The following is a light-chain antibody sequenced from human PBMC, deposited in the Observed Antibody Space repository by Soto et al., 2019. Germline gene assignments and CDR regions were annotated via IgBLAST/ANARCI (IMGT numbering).Light chain of an antibody. CDR1: QSLLHSGDGNTY. J-gene: IGKJ3*01. Sequence: DIVMTQTPLYLHVTPGESASISCRASQSLLHSGDGNTYLDWYLQKPGQSPQRLINALSYRASGIPDVFGGSWSGIDFTLKISRVEAEDVGVYYCMQRREFPCTFGTGTNVEIK. CDR2: ALS. V-gene: IGKV2-40*01. CDR3: MQRREFPCT.